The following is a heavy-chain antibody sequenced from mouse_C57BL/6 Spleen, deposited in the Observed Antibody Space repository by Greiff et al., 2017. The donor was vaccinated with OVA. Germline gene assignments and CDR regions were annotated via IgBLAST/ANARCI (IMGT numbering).Heavy chain of an antibody. D-gene: IGHD2-3*01. CDR2: ISSGGSYT. V-gene: IGHV5-6*02. CDR3: ARNDLFFDY. J-gene: IGHJ2*01. CDR1: GFTFSSYG. Sequence: EVKLVESGGDLVKPGGSLKLSCAASGFTFSSYGMSWVRQTPDKRLEWVATISSGGSYTYYPDSVKGRFTISRDNAKNTLYLQMMSLKSEDTAMYYCARNDLFFDYWGQGTTLTVSS.